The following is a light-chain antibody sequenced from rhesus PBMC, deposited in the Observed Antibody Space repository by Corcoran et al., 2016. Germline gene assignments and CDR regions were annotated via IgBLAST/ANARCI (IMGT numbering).Light chain of an antibody. Sequence: DIQMTQSPSSLSASVGDRVTITCRASENVKNHLNWYQQKPGKAPNLLIDKASTLQSGVPSRFSGSGSGTDYTFTISSLQSEDVATYYCQHNYGTPLTFGGGTKVEIK. CDR1: ENVKNH. CDR2: KAS. J-gene: IGKJ4*01. V-gene: IGKV1-74*01. CDR3: QHNYGTPLT.